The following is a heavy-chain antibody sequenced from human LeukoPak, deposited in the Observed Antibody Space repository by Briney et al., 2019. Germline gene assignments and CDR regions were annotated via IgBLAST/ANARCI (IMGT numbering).Heavy chain of an antibody. CDR2: INTDGTVT. V-gene: IGHV3-74*01. J-gene: IGHJ4*02. Sequence: GGSPRLSCAASGFTFSKYWMLWVRQAPGKGLESVSRINTDGTVTTYADSVKGRFTVSRDNADNTMFLQMNSVRDVDTAVYYCATKQWLAPPPDSWGQGTPVTVSS. CDR1: GFTFSKYW. CDR3: ATKQWLAPPPDS. D-gene: IGHD6-19*01.